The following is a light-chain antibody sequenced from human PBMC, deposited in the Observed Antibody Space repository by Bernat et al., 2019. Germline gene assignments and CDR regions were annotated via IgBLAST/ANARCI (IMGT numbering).Light chain of an antibody. CDR3: QQYNSYSRT. Sequence: DIQMTQSPSTLSASVGARVTITCRASQSISSWLAWYQQKPGKAPKLLIYKASSSESGVPSRFSGSGSGTEFTLTISSLQPDDFATYYCQQYNSYSRTFGQGTKVEIK. V-gene: IGKV1-5*03. J-gene: IGKJ1*01. CDR2: KAS. CDR1: QSISSW.